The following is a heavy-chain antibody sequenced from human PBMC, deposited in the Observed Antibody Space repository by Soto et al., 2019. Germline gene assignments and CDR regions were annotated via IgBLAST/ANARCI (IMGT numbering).Heavy chain of an antibody. CDR3: ARDRSSGWYGGGYYYGMDV. CDR1: GGTFSSYA. D-gene: IGHD6-19*01. Sequence: SVKVSCKASGGTFSSYAISWVRQAPGRGLEWMGGIIPIFGTANYAQKFQGRVTITADESTSTAYMELSSLRSEDTAVYYCARDRSSGWYGGGYYYGMDVWGQGTTVTVSS. V-gene: IGHV1-69*13. J-gene: IGHJ6*02. CDR2: IIPIFGTA.